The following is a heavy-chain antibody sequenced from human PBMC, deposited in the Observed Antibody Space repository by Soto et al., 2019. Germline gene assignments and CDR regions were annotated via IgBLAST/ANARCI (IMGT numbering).Heavy chain of an antibody. J-gene: IGHJ6*02. CDR3: ARLGAIMEWLLTDLGTYGMDX. CDR2: IYRGDSDT. V-gene: IGHV5-51*01. CDR1: GYSFTSYW. D-gene: IGHD3-3*01. Sequence: GEALKISCKGSGYSFTSYWIGWVRQMPGKGLELMVIIYRGDSDTRYGPSFQGQVTISAYKSIRTDYLQWSSLKASDTAMYYCARLGAIMEWLLTDLGTYGMDXWGQGTTVTVS.